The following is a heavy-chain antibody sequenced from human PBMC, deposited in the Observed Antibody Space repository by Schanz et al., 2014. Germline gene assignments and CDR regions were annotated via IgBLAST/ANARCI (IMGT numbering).Heavy chain of an antibody. CDR3: TKGRTFGR. J-gene: IGHJ4*02. CDR2: MNSKTGNT. D-gene: IGHD3-16*01. V-gene: IGHV1-8*02. CDR1: GYSFTTYG. Sequence: QVQLVQSGAEVKQPGASVKVSCKASGYSFTTYGLNWVRQATGQGLEWMGWMNSKTGNTGYAQRFQGRVTMTRNTSITTAYLELSSLRSGDTAVYYCTKGRTFGRWGQGTLVTVSS.